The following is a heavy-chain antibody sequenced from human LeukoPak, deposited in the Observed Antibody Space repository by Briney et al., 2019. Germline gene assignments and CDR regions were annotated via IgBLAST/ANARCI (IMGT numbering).Heavy chain of an antibody. CDR3: ARDSSRWYPNVLDY. CDR1: GFTFSSYG. J-gene: IGHJ4*01. Sequence: GGSLRLSCAASGFTFSSYGMHWVRQAPGKGLEYVSAISSDGGSTYYANSVKGRFTISRDNSKNTLYLQMGSLRADDMAVYYCARDSSRWYPNVLDYWGHGTLVTVSS. V-gene: IGHV3-64*01. CDR2: ISSDGGST. D-gene: IGHD6-13*01.